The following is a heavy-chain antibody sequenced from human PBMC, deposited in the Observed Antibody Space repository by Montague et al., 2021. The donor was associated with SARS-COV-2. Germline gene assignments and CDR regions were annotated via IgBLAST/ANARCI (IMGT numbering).Heavy chain of an antibody. D-gene: IGHD4-11*01. CDR1: GDSISNYS. CDR2: IYYSGSI. Sequence: SETLSLTCSVSGDSISNYSWSWIRQSPGKGLEWIGYIYYSGSINYNPSLTSRVTISVDTSKNQVSLKLTSVTAADTAVYYCARHLRVTTVTSHMYHYAMDVWGQGTTVTVSS. J-gene: IGHJ6*02. CDR3: ARHLRVTTVTSHMYHYAMDV. V-gene: IGHV4-59*08.